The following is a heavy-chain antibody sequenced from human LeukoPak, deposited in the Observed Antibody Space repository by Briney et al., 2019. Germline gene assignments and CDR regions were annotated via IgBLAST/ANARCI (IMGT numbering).Heavy chain of an antibody. CDR3: ARDGKNYDILTGYYAEYHFDY. J-gene: IGHJ4*02. D-gene: IGHD3-9*01. CDR1: GFTFSSYG. Sequence: GGSLRLSCAASGFTFSSYGMHWVRQAPGKGLEWVAVIWYDGSNKYLADSVKGRFTISRDNSKNTLYLQMNSLRAEDTAVYYCARDGKNYDILTGYYAEYHFDYWGQGTLVTVSS. CDR2: IWYDGSNK. V-gene: IGHV3-33*01.